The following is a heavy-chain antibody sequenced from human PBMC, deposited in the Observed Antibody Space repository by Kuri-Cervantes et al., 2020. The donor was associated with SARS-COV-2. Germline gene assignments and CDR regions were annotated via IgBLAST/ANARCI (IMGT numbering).Heavy chain of an antibody. J-gene: IGHJ4*02. D-gene: IGHD6-13*01. V-gene: IGHV3-11*06. Sequence: LSLTCAASGFTFSDYYMSWIRQAPGKGLEWVSYISSSSSYTNYADSVKGRFTISRDNAKNSLYLQMNSLRAEDTAVYYCARGGYSSSWYSDYWGQGTLVTVSS. CDR2: ISSSSSYT. CDR3: ARGGYSSSWYSDY. CDR1: GFTFSDYY.